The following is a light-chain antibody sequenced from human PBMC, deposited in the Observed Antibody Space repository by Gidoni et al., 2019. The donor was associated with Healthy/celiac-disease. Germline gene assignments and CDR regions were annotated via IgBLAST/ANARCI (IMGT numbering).Light chain of an antibody. CDR2: AAS. CDR1: QGISSY. J-gene: IGKJ1*01. Sequence: FRLPTSPSSFSASTGDRVTITCRASQGISSYLAWYQQKPGKAPKLLIYAASTLQSGVPSRFSGSGSGTDFTLTISCLQSEDFATYYCQQYYSYPQTFXXXTKVEIK. CDR3: QQYYSYPQT. V-gene: IGKV1-8*01.